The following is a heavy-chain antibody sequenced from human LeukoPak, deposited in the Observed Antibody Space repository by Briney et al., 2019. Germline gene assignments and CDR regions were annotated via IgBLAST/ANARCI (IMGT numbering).Heavy chain of an antibody. Sequence: GGFLRLSCAASGFTFSSYAMSWVRQAPGKGLEWVSAISGSGGSTYYADSVKGRFTISRDNSKNTLYLQMNSLRAEDTAVYYCARDRANIVVVSASEYWGQGTLVTVSS. CDR3: ARDRANIVVVSASEY. CDR1: GFTFSSYA. CDR2: ISGSGGST. D-gene: IGHD2-21*01. J-gene: IGHJ4*02. V-gene: IGHV3-23*01.